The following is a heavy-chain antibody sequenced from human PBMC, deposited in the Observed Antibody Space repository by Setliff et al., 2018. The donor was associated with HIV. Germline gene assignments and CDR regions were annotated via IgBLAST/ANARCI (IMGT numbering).Heavy chain of an antibody. V-gene: IGHV1-2*02. D-gene: IGHD5-18*01. CDR1: GYTFTSYG. Sequence: ASVKVSCKASGYTFTSYGISWVRQAPGQGLEWMGWINPNGGYTNYAQKFQGRVTMTRDTSISTAYMELSRLRSDDTAVYYRARTLPQYTNLFDYWGQGTLVTVSS. CDR3: ARTLPQYTNLFDY. J-gene: IGHJ4*02. CDR2: INPNGGYT.